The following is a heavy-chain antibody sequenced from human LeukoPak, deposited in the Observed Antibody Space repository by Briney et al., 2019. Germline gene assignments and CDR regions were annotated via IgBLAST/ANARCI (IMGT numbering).Heavy chain of an antibody. CDR1: GFTFSNYW. V-gene: IGHV3-74*01. CDR3: ARSAAAGFSYYYYYMDV. CDR2: INSAGSST. J-gene: IGHJ6*03. Sequence: GGSLRLSCAASGFTFSNYWMHWVRQAPGKGLVWVSRINSAGSSTTYADSVKGRFTISRDNAKNTLYLQMNSLRAEDTAVYYCARSAAAGFSYYYYYMDVWGKGTTVTISS. D-gene: IGHD6-13*01.